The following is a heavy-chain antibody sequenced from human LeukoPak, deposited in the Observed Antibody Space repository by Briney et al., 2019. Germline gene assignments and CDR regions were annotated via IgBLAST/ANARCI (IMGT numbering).Heavy chain of an antibody. CDR1: GYAITSGGFS. CDR2: IYDRGPA. J-gene: IGHJ2*01. CDR3: ARVTSYGGNSGWYFDL. V-gene: IGHV4-30-2*01. D-gene: IGHD4-23*01. Sequence: SQTLSLTCTVSGYAITSGGFSWNWIRQPPGKGLEWIGCIYDRGPAYYNPSLKSRFTISVDRPKNQFFLNVTSLTAADTAIYYCARVTSYGGNSGWYFDLWGRGTLVTVSS.